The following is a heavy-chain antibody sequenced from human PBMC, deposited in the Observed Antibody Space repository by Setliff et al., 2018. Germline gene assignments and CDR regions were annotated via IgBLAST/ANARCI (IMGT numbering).Heavy chain of an antibody. CDR1: GYTFTNFG. Sequence: ASVKVSCKASGYTFTNFGITWVRQAPGQGLEWMGWININNFNTKYAQKLQDRVTMTTDTSKSTAYMDLRSLRSDDTAMYSCARIRPSNWGIRGYKWLDPWGQGTLVTVSS. CDR3: ARIRPSNWGIRGYKWLDP. CDR2: ININNFNT. V-gene: IGHV1-18*01. D-gene: IGHD6-13*01. J-gene: IGHJ5*02.